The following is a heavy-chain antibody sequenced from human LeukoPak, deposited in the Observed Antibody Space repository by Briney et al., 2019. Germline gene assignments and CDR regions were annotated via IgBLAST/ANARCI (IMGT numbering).Heavy chain of an antibody. D-gene: IGHD3-16*02. CDR3: AREDYVWGSYRSSGSD. Sequence: GGSLRLSCAASGFTVSSNYMSWVRQAPGKGLEWVSVIYSGGSTYYADSVKGRFTISRDNSKNTLYLKMNSLRAEDTAVYYCAREDYVWGSYRSSGSDWGQGTLVTVSS. CDR2: IYSGGST. V-gene: IGHV3-66*01. J-gene: IGHJ4*02. CDR1: GFTVSSNY.